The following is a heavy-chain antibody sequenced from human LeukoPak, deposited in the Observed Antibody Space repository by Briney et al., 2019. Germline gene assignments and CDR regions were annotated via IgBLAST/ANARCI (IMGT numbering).Heavy chain of an antibody. V-gene: IGHV3-30*18. CDR1: GFTFSSYA. Sequence: GGSLRLSCAASGFTFSSYAMSWVRQAPGRGLEWVAVISYDGSNKYYADSVKGRFTISRDNSKNTLYLQMNSLRAEDTAVYYCAKDRAVVTKISPPGYWGQGTLVTVSS. D-gene: IGHD3-22*01. J-gene: IGHJ4*02. CDR2: ISYDGSNK. CDR3: AKDRAVVTKISPPGY.